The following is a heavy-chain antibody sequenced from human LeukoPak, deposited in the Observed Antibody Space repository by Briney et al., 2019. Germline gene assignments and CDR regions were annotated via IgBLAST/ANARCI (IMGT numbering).Heavy chain of an antibody. CDR1: GGSISSGSYY. CDR3: ARDPRGYYDSSGFHDAFDI. D-gene: IGHD3-22*01. Sequence: SQTLSLTCTVSGGSISSGSYYWSWIRQPAGKGLEWIGRIYTSGSTNYNPSLKSRVTISVDTSKNQFSLKLSSVTAADTAVYYCARDPRGYYDSSGFHDAFDIWGQGTMVTVSS. J-gene: IGHJ3*02. V-gene: IGHV4-61*02. CDR2: IYTSGST.